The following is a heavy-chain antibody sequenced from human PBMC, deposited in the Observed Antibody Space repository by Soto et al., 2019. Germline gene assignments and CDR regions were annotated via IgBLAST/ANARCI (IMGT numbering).Heavy chain of an antibody. CDR1: GYTFAGYY. J-gene: IGHJ6*02. CDR3: AREKGRVLSSSWSYYYYGMDV. Sequence: GASVKVSCKASGYTFAGYYRHWVRQAPGQGLEWMGWINPNSGGTNYAQKFQGWVTMTRDTSISTAYMELSSLRAEDTAVYYCAREKGRVLSSSWSYYYYGMDVWGQGTTVTVSS. D-gene: IGHD6-13*01. CDR2: INPNSGGT. V-gene: IGHV1-2*04.